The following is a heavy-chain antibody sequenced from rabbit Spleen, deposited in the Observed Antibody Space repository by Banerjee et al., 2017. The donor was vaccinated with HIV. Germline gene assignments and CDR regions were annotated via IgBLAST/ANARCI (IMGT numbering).Heavy chain of an antibody. Sequence: QEQLEESGGGLVKPEGSLTLTCKASGFDLSSYYYMCWVRQAPGKGLEWIACIYTGSSGTTWYASWAKGRFTISKSSSTTVTLQMTGLTAADTAMYFCARDLASSGYYFNLWGPGTLVTVS. D-gene: IGHD1-1*01. V-gene: IGHV1S45*01. J-gene: IGHJ4*01. CDR3: ARDLASSGYYFNL. CDR1: GFDLSSYYY. CDR2: IYTGSSGTT.